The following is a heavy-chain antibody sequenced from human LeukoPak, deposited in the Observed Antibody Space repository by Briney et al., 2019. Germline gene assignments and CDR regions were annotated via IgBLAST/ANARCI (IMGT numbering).Heavy chain of an antibody. CDR2: ISWNSGSI. V-gene: IGHV3-9*01. Sequence: GGSLRLSCAASRFTFDDYAMHWVRQAPGKGLEWVSGISWNSGSIGYADSVKGRFTISRDNAKNSLYLQMNSLRAEDTALYYCAKDSGSYPFDYWGQGTLVTVSS. CDR1: RFTFDDYA. CDR3: AKDSGSYPFDY. J-gene: IGHJ4*02. D-gene: IGHD1-26*01.